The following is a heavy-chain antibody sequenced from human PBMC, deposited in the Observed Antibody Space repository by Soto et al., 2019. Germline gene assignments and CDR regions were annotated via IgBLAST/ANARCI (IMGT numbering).Heavy chain of an antibody. J-gene: IGHJ6*02. CDR2: ISYDGSNK. D-gene: IGHD6-13*01. CDR3: AKVLAAAGTLRFNDYYYGMDV. V-gene: IGHV3-30*18. Sequence: QVQLVESGGGVVQPGRSLRLSCAASGFTFSSYGMHWVRQAPGKGLEWVAVISYDGSNKYYADSVKGRFTISRDNSKNGLYLQMNSRRAEDTAVYYCAKVLAAAGTLRFNDYYYGMDVWGQGTTVTVSS. CDR1: GFTFSSYG.